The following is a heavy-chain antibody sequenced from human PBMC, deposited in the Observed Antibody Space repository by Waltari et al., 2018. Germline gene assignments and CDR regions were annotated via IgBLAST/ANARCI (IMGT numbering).Heavy chain of an antibody. J-gene: IGHJ3*02. CDR2: IYTSGST. CDR1: GGSISRGSYY. D-gene: IGHD6-19*01. V-gene: IGHV4-61*09. Sequence: QVQLQESGPGLVKPSQTLSLTCTVSGGSISRGSYYWSWIRQPAGKGLEWIGYIYTSGSTNYNPSLKSRVTISVDTSKNQFSLKLSSVTAADTAVYYCARSIAVAGTDSAFDIWGQGTMVTVSS. CDR3: ARSIAVAGTDSAFDI.